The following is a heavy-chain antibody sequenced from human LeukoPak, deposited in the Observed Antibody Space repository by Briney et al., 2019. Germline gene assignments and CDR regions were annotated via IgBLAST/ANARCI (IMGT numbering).Heavy chain of an antibody. CDR1: GFTVSSNY. CDR2: IYSGGST. D-gene: IGHD3-10*01. Sequence: PGGSLRLSCAASGFTVSSNYMSWVRQAPGKGLEWVSVIYSGGSTYYADSVKSRFTISRDNSKNTLYPQVNSLTAEDTAVYYCARAPSNLRDIDYWGQGTLVTVSS. V-gene: IGHV3-53*05. J-gene: IGHJ4*02. CDR3: ARAPSNLRDIDY.